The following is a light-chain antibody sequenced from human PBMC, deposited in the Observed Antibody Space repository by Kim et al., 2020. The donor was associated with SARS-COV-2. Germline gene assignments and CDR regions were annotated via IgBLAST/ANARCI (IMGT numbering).Light chain of an antibody. J-gene: IGKJ2*03. CDR3: QQYYSTPPS. Sequence: DIVMTQSPDSLAVSLGERATLNCKSSQTVLYNSNNKNYLAWYQQKPGQAPKLLIYWASIRESGVSDRFSGSVSETDFTPTISSLQAEDVAVYYCQQYYSTPPSFGQGTKLEI. V-gene: IGKV4-1*01. CDR1: QTVLYNSNNKNY. CDR2: WAS.